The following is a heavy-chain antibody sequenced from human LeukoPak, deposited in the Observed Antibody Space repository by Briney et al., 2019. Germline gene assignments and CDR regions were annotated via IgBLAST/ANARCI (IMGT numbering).Heavy chain of an antibody. Sequence: RASVKVSCNTSGYTFTSYGISWVRQAPGQGLEWMGWISAYNGNTNYAQKLQGRVTMTTDTSTSTAYMELRSLRSDDTAVYYCARDTYYYDSSGYYRWFDPWGQGTLVTVSS. D-gene: IGHD3-22*01. V-gene: IGHV1-18*01. CDR3: ARDTYYYDSSGYYRWFDP. CDR2: ISAYNGNT. CDR1: GYTFTSYG. J-gene: IGHJ5*02.